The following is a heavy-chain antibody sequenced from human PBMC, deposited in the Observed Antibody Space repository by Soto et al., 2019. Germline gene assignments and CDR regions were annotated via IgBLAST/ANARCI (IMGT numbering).Heavy chain of an antibody. CDR2: INPSGGST. D-gene: IGHD4-4*01. V-gene: IGHV1-46*01. Sequence: QVQLVQSGAEVKKPGASVKVSCKASGYTFTSYYMHWVRQAPGQGLEWMGIINPSGGSTSYAQKFQGRVTMTRDRATSTVYMELSSLRSEDTAVYYCARDYESLPLYWGQGTLVTVSS. CDR1: GYTFTSYY. CDR3: ARDYESLPLY. J-gene: IGHJ4*02.